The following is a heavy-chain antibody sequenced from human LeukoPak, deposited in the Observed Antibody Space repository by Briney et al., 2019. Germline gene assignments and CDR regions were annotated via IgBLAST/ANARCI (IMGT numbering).Heavy chain of an antibody. CDR3: ARGGSSGYDPFDY. Sequence: TSETLSLTCAVYGGSFSGCYWSWIRQPPGKGLEWIAYIFYSGSTNYNPSLKSRVTISVDTSKNQFSLKLSSVTAADTAVYYCARGGSSGYDPFDYWGQGTLVTVSS. V-gene: IGHV4-59*01. D-gene: IGHD5-12*01. J-gene: IGHJ4*02. CDR2: IFYSGST. CDR1: GGSFSGCY.